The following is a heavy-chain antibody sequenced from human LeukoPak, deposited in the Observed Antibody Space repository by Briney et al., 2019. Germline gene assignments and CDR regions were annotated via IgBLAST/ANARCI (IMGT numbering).Heavy chain of an antibody. CDR2: ISGSGGST. J-gene: IGHJ4*02. Sequence: GGSLRLSCAASGFTFSIYAMSWVRQAPGKGLEWVSAISGSGGSTYYADSVKGRFTISRDNSKNTLYLQMNSLRAEDTAVYYCARVAKFYYGSETYYFFEHWGQGTPVTASS. V-gene: IGHV3-23*01. D-gene: IGHD3-10*01. CDR3: ARVAKFYYGSETYYFFEH. CDR1: GFTFSIYA.